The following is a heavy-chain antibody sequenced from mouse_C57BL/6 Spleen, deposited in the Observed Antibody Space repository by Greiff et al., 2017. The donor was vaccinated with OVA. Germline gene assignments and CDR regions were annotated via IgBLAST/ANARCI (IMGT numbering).Heavy chain of an antibody. CDR1: GYTFTEYT. V-gene: IGHV1-62-2*01. CDR2: FYPGSGSI. CDR3: ARHEFDDGYYYWYFDV. J-gene: IGHJ1*03. D-gene: IGHD2-3*01. Sequence: QVQLQQSGAELVKPGASVKLSCKASGYTFTEYTIHWVKQRSGQGLEWIGWFYPGSGSIKYNEKFKDKATLTADKSSSTVYMELSSLTSEDSAVYFCARHEFDDGYYYWYFDVWGTGTTVTVSS.